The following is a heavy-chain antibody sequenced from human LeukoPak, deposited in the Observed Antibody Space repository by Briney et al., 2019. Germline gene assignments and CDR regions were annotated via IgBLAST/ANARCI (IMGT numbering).Heavy chain of an antibody. V-gene: IGHV3-33*01. CDR1: GFTFMTYG. D-gene: IGHD2-15*01. CDR3: ARESAGISSDI. Sequence: GGSPRLSCATAGFTFMTYGFHWVRQAPGKGLEWVAVIWSDGSKQYYADSVKGRFTISRDSSDSTVHLHMNSLRVEDTAVYYCARESAGISSDIWGQGTMVTVSS. J-gene: IGHJ3*02. CDR2: IWSDGSKQ.